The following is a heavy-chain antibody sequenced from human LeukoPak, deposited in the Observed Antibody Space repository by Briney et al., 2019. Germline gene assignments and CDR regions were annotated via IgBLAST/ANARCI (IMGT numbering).Heavy chain of an antibody. CDR3: AKRGVVIRVILVGFHKEAYYFDS. V-gene: IGHV3-23*01. J-gene: IGHJ4*02. D-gene: IGHD3-22*01. CDR2: ISDSGGRA. CDR1: GITLSNYG. Sequence: GGSLRLSCAVSGITLSNYGMSWVRQAPGKGLEWVAGISDSGGRANYADSVKGRFTISRDNPKNTLYLQMNSLRAEDTAVYFCAKRGVVIRVILVGFHKEAYYFDSWGQGALVTVSS.